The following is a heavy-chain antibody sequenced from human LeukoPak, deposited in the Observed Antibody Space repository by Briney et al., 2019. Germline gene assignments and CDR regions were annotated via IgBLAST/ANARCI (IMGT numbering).Heavy chain of an antibody. CDR3: AREAYASGSFRTDYYYMDV. Sequence: ASVKVSCKASGYTFTGYYMHWVRQAPGQGLEWMGWISPTSGGTNYAQMFQGRVTMTRDTSISTAYMELSRLRSDDTAVYYCAREAYASGSFRTDYYYMDVWGKGTTVTISS. CDR2: ISPTSGGT. V-gene: IGHV1-2*02. D-gene: IGHD3-10*01. CDR1: GYTFTGYY. J-gene: IGHJ6*03.